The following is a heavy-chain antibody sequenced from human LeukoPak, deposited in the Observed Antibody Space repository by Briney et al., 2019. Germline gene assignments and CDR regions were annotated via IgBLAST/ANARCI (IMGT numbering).Heavy chain of an antibody. CDR3: ARQLGSGSYYALDY. D-gene: IGHD3-10*01. J-gene: IGHJ4*02. Sequence: SQTLSLTCTVSGGSISSGGYYWSWIRQPPGKGLEWIGYIYHSGSTYYNPSLKSRVTISVDRSKNQFSLKLSSVTAADTAVYYCARQLGSGSYYALDYWGQGTLVTVSS. CDR2: IYHSGST. CDR1: GGSISSGGYY. V-gene: IGHV4-30-2*01.